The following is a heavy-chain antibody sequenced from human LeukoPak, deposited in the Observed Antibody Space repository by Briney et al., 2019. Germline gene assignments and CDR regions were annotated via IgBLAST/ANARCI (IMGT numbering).Heavy chain of an antibody. CDR3: ARGGNYWPQWWFDP. J-gene: IGHJ5*02. D-gene: IGHD1-26*01. CDR2: IYYTGST. V-gene: IGHV4-59*01. Sequence: SSETLSLTCTVSGGSISTYYWSWIRQPPGKGLEWIGYIYYTGSTSYNPSLKSRVTISLDASKNQFSLELNSVTPEDTAVYYCARGGNYWPQWWFDPWGRGTLVSVSS. CDR1: GGSISTYY.